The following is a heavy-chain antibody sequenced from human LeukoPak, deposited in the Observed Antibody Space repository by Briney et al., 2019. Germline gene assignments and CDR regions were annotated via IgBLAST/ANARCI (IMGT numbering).Heavy chain of an antibody. CDR1: GFTFSSYG. V-gene: IGHV3-30*02. D-gene: IGHD6-19*01. Sequence: GGSLRLSCAASGFTFSSYGMHWVRQAPGKGLEWVAFIRYDGSNKYYADSVKGRFTISRDNSKNTLCLQMNSLRAEDTAVYYCANFPVAGTRRDDYWGQGTLVTVSS. J-gene: IGHJ4*02. CDR2: IRYDGSNK. CDR3: ANFPVAGTRRDDY.